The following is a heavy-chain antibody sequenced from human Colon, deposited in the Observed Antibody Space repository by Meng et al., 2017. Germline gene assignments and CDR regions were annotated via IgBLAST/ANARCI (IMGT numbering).Heavy chain of an antibody. V-gene: IGHV4-31*03. D-gene: IGHD4-17*01. CDR3: ARDTLYGTDY. CDR1: GGFIKSGGYH. Sequence: QVHLHESGPGLVRPSDDLSLGCTVSGGFIKSGGYHWSWVRQHPGKGLEYIGFMSDSGTTDYNPSLRSRVSISEIGSSKNQFSLTLRSVTAADTATYFCARDTLYGTDYWGQGVLVTVSS. J-gene: IGHJ4*02. CDR2: MSDSGTT.